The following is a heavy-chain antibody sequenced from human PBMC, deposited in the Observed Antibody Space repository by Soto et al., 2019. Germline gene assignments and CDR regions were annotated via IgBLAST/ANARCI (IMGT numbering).Heavy chain of an antibody. CDR3: ARTLTVVTSPGGPFDP. D-gene: IGHD2-21*02. Sequence: VSREATAGRSTSHAISWVRQAPGQGLEWMGGIIPIFGTANYAQKFQGRVTITADESTSTAYMELSSLRSEDTAVYYCARTLTVVTSPGGPFDPWGQGTLVTVSS. CDR1: AGRSTSHA. V-gene: IGHV1-69*01. J-gene: IGHJ5*02. CDR2: IIPIFGTA.